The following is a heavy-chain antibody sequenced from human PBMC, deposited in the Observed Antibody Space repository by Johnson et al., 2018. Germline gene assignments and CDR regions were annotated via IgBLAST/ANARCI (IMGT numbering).Heavy chain of an antibody. CDR3: KSGRTRAFDI. CDR2: IGSRAFGATT. Sequence: VQLVQSGGGLVQPGRSLRLSCTASGFTFGDYAMSWFRQAPGKGLEWVGVIGSRAFGATTEYAASVKGRFTISREDSKRIGYLQMNSLKTEDTAVYYCKSGRTRAFDIWGQGTMVTVSS. V-gene: IGHV3-49*03. CDR1: GFTFGDYA. D-gene: IGHD1-26*01. J-gene: IGHJ3*02.